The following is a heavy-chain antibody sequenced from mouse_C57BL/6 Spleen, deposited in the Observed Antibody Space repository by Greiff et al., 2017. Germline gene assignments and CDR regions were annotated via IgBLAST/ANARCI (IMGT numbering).Heavy chain of an antibody. CDR2: INPNNGGT. Sequence: VQLQQSGPELVKPGASVKISCKASGYTFTDYYMNWVKQSHGKSLEWIGDINPNNGGTSYNQKFKGKATLTVDKSSSTAYMELRSLTSEDSAVYYCARSYSNYVRDYFDYWGQGTTLTVSS. J-gene: IGHJ2*01. CDR1: GYTFTDYY. V-gene: IGHV1-26*01. CDR3: ARSYSNYVRDYFDY. D-gene: IGHD2-5*01.